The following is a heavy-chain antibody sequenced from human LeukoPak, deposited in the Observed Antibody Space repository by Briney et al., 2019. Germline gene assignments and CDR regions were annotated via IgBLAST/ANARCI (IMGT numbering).Heavy chain of an antibody. CDR3: ARDHVKLTSSFHPFDAFDV. Sequence: GASVKVSCKASGYIFSSYYMYWVRQAPGQGLEWMGWINTNTGNPTYAQGFTGRFVFSLDTSVSTAYLQISSLKAEDTAVYYCARDHVKLTSSFHPFDAFDVWGQGTLVTVSS. J-gene: IGHJ3*01. V-gene: IGHV7-4-1*02. CDR2: INTNTGNP. CDR1: GYIFSSYY. D-gene: IGHD2-2*01.